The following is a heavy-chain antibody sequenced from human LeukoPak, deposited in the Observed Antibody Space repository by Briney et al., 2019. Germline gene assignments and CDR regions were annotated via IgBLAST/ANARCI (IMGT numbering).Heavy chain of an antibody. CDR3: AREVRATSFFLDY. J-gene: IGHJ4*02. CDR1: GYTFTVYY. Sequence: ASVKVSCKASGYTFTVYYMHWVRQPPGPGLGWMGCIHPNSGGTNYARKFQGRVTMTMDTSISTAYMELSRLRSDDTAVYYCAREVRATSFFLDYWGQGTLVTVSS. D-gene: IGHD1-26*01. V-gene: IGHV1-2*02. CDR2: IHPNSGGT.